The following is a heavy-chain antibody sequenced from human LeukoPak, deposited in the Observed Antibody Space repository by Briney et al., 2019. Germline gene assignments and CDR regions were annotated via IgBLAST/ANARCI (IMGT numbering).Heavy chain of an antibody. Sequence: SETLSLTCTVSGGSISRGSYYWSWIRQPPEKGLEWIGYIYYSGSTNYNPSLKSRVTISVDTSKNQFSLKLSSVTAADTAVYYCARRSGGSGWYRNYYYYYGMDVWGQGTTVTVSS. CDR2: IYYSGST. CDR3: ARRSGGSGWYRNYYYYYGMDV. CDR1: GGSISRGSYY. V-gene: IGHV4-61*01. D-gene: IGHD6-19*01. J-gene: IGHJ6*02.